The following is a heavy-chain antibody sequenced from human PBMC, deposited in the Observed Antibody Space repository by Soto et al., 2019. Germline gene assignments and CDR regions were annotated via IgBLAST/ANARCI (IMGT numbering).Heavy chain of an antibody. J-gene: IGHJ3*02. CDR3: AKVGWGLLFRPHDAFDI. Sequence: QVQLVQSGAEAKKPGASVKVSCKASGYTFTSYGISWVRQAPGQGLEWMGWISAYNGNTNYAQKLQGRVTMTTDTSTSTAYMELRSLRSDDTAVYYCAKVGWGLLFRPHDAFDIWGQGTMVTVSS. CDR1: GYTFTSYG. D-gene: IGHD2-21*02. V-gene: IGHV1-18*01. CDR2: ISAYNGNT.